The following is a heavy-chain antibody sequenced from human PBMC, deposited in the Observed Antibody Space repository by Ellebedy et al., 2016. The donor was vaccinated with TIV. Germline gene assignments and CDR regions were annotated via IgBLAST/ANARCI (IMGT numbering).Heavy chain of an antibody. V-gene: IGHV3-15*01. CDR3: TTALRIGAFDI. J-gene: IGHJ3*02. CDR1: GFTFSNAW. Sequence: GGSLRLXXAASGFTFSNAWMSWVRQAPGKGLEWVGRIKSKTDGGTTDYAAPVKGRFTISRDDSKNTLYLQMNSLKTEDTAVYYCTTALRIGAFDIWGQGTMVTVSS. D-gene: IGHD3-16*01. CDR2: IKSKTDGGTT.